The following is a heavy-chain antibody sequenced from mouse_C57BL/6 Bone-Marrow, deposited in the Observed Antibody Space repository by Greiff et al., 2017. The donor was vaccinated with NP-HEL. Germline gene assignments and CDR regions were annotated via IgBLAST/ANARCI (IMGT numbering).Heavy chain of an antibody. CDR3: ARRGNWPDY. J-gene: IGHJ2*01. Sequence: QVQLQQSGAELVMPGASVKLSCKASGYTFTSYWMHWVKQRPGQGLEWIGEIDPAGGSTNYNQKFKGKSTLTVDKSSSTAYMQLSSLTSEDSAVYYCARRGNWPDYWGQGTTLTVAS. V-gene: IGHV1-69*01. CDR2: IDPAGGST. CDR1: GYTFTSYW.